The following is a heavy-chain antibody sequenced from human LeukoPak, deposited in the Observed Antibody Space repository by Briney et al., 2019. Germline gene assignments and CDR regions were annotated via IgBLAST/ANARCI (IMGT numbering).Heavy chain of an antibody. CDR1: GFTFSSYD. J-gene: IGHJ4*02. D-gene: IGHD6-13*01. V-gene: IGHV3-48*03. CDR2: ISSSDSTI. CDR3: ARGDSSSWYLFFDY. Sequence: GGSLRLSCAASGFTFSSYDVNWVRQAPGKGLEWVSYISSSDSTIYYADSVKGRFTISRDNAKNSLYLQINSLRAEDTAVYYCARGDSSSWYLFFDYWGQGTLVTVSS.